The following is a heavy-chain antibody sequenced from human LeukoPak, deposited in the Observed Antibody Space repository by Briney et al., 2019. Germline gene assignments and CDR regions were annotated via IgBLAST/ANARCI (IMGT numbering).Heavy chain of an antibody. Sequence: PSETLSLTCTVSGGSISSYYWNWIRQPPGKGLEWIGSIYYSGSTYYNPSLKSRVTISVDTSKNQFSLKLSSVTAADTAVYYCARVPYDILTGYPYYFDYWGQGTLVTVSS. D-gene: IGHD3-9*01. V-gene: IGHV4-59*12. CDR2: IYYSGST. CDR1: GGSISSYY. CDR3: ARVPYDILTGYPYYFDY. J-gene: IGHJ4*02.